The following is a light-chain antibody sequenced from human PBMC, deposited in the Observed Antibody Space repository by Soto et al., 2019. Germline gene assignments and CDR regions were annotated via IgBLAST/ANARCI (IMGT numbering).Light chain of an antibody. CDR1: QSVSSIY. CDR3: QQYGSSRWT. Sequence: EIVLTQSPGTLSLSPGERATLSCRASQSVSSIYLAWYQQKPGQAPRLLIYGASSRATGIPDRFNGSGSGTDFTLTISRLEPEDFAVYYCQQYGSSRWTFGQGTKVEI. J-gene: IGKJ1*01. CDR2: GAS. V-gene: IGKV3-20*01.